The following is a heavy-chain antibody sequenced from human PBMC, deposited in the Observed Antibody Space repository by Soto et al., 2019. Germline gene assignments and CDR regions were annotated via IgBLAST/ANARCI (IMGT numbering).Heavy chain of an antibody. Sequence: ASVKVSCKASGGTFSSYTISWVRQAPGQGLEWMGRIIPILGIANYAQKFQGRVTITADKSTSTAYMELSSLRSEDTAVYYCARDRESNGDSPQSHYYYMDVWGKGTTVTVSS. D-gene: IGHD4-17*01. V-gene: IGHV1-69*04. CDR3: ARDRESNGDSPQSHYYYMDV. J-gene: IGHJ6*03. CDR2: IIPILGIA. CDR1: GGTFSSYT.